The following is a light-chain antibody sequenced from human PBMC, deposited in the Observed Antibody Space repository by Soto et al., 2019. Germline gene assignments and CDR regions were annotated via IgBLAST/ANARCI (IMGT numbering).Light chain of an antibody. J-gene: IGKJ4*01. CDR3: QQYYSTPLT. V-gene: IGKV4-1*01. CDR2: WAS. CDR1: ESVLYSPNNKNY. Sequence: DIVMTQSPDSLAVALVESATINFKSIESVLYSPNNKNYLAWYQQKPGQPPKLLIYWASTRESGVPDRFSGSGSETDFTLTISSLQAEDVAVYYCQQYYSTPLTFGGGTKVDIK.